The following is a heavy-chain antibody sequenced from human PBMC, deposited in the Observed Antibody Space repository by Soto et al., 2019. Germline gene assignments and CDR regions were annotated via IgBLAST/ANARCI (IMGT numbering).Heavy chain of an antibody. CDR1: GDSVSSNSAA. J-gene: IGHJ6*02. V-gene: IGHV6-1*01. D-gene: IGHD2-15*01. CDR2: TYYRSKWYN. CDR3: AREGRYCSGGSCYRNYYYYGMDG. Sequence: SQTLSLTCAISGDSVSSNSAAWNWIRQSPSRGLEWLGRTYYRSKWYNDYAVSVKSRITINPDTSKNQFSLQLNSVTPEDTAVYYCAREGRYCSGGSCYRNYYYYGMDGWGQGITVTVSS.